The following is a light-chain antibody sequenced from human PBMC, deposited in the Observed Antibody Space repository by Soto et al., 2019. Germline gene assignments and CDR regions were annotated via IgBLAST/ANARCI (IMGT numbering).Light chain of an antibody. V-gene: IGLV2-14*03. CDR2: DVN. J-gene: IGLJ3*02. CDR3: FSYSTTSTVV. CDR1: SSDVGDYNY. Sequence: HSVLTQPASVSGSPGQSITISCTGTSSDVGDYNYVSWYQQHPGKAPKLMIFDVNNRPSGVSHRFSGSKSGNAASLTISGLQAEDEADYYCFSYSTTSTVVLGGGTKLTVL.